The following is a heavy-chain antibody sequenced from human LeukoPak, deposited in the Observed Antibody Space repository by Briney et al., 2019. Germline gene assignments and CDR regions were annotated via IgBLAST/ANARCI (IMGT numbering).Heavy chain of an antibody. CDR1: EYTFTIYD. J-gene: IGHJ6*02. CDR2: MNPKSGNT. Sequence: GASVKVSCKASEYTFTIYDINWVRQATGQELEWMGWMNPKSGNTGYAQKFQGRVTMTRNTSISTAYMELSSLRSEDTAVYYCARRNSAQRPPRTMDVWGQGTTVTVSS. D-gene: IGHD6-25*01. V-gene: IGHV1-8*01. CDR3: ARRNSAQRPPRTMDV.